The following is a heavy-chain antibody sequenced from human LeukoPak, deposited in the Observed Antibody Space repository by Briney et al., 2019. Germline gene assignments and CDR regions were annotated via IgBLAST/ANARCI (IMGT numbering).Heavy chain of an antibody. J-gene: IGHJ4*02. CDR1: GFTFSSYS. CDR2: ISWNSGSI. D-gene: IGHD4-17*01. Sequence: GGSLRLSCAASGFTFSSYSMNWVRQPPGKGLEWVSGISWNSGSIGYADSVKGRFTISRDNAKNSLYLQMNSLRAEDTALYYCAKDMGDYGDYGAFDYWGQGTLVTVSS. V-gene: IGHV3-9*01. CDR3: AKDMGDYGDYGAFDY.